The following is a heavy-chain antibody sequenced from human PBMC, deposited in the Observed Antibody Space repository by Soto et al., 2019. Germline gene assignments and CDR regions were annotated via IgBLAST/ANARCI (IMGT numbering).Heavy chain of an antibody. CDR1: GGTFSSYA. D-gene: IGHD5-12*01. J-gene: IGHJ6*02. V-gene: IGHV1-69*13. CDR2: IIPIFGTA. Sequence: ASVKVSCKASGGTFSSYAISWVRQAPGQGLEWMGGIIPIFGTANYAQKFQGRVTITADESTSTAYMELSSLRSEDTAVYYCARGSGYDSEDYYYYGMDVCGQGTTVTVSS. CDR3: ARGSGYDSEDYYYYGMDV.